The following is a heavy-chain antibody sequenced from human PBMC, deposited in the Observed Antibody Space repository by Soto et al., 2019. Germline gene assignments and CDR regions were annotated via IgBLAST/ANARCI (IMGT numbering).Heavy chain of an antibody. D-gene: IGHD3-22*01. CDR2: IKQDGSEK. Sequence: EVQLVESGGGLVQPGGSLRLSCAASGFPFSSYWMSWVRQAPGKGLEWVANIKQDGSEKYYVDSVKGRFTISRDNAKNSLYLQMNSLRAEDTAVYYCATTYYYDSSGYYYNFYWGQGALVTVSS. CDR1: GFPFSSYW. J-gene: IGHJ4*02. V-gene: IGHV3-7*01. CDR3: ATTYYYDSSGYYYNFY.